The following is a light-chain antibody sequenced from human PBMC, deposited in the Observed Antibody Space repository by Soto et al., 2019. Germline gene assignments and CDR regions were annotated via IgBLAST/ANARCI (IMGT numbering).Light chain of an antibody. CDR3: GSYAGTKRV. CDR1: SSDVGGYKY. J-gene: IGLJ1*01. Sequence: QSALTQPPSASGSPGQSVTISCAGTSSDVGGYKYVSWYQQQPGKAPKLMIYEVSKRPSGVPDRFSGSKSGNTASLTVSGLQAEDEADYYCGSYAGTKRVFGNGTKLTVL. V-gene: IGLV2-8*01. CDR2: EVS.